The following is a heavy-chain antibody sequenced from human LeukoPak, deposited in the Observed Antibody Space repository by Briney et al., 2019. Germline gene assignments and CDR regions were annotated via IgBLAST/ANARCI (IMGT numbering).Heavy chain of an antibody. V-gene: IGHV1-18*01. J-gene: IGHJ2*01. CDR1: GHTFTRWN. CDR2: ISTYNGDT. CDR3: ARDLDWVFDL. Sequence: GASVKVSCKASGHTFTRWNFSWVRQAPGQGLEWMGWISTYNGDTKYAQKFQGRVTMTTDTSTSTTYMELRSLTSDDTAVYYCARDLDWVFDLWGRGTLVTVSS. D-gene: IGHD3-9*01.